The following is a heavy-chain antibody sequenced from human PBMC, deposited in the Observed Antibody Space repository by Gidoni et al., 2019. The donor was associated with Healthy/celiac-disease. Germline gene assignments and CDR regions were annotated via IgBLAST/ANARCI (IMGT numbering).Heavy chain of an antibody. J-gene: IGHJ4*02. CDR1: GFTFGSYD. D-gene: IGHD3-10*01. CDR2: ISVSGGST. V-gene: IGHV3-23*01. Sequence: EVQLLESGGGLVQPGGSLGLSCAASGFTFGSYDMRWVRQAPGKGLEWVSAISVSGGSTYYAASVKGRFTISRDNSKNTLYLQMNSLRAEDTAVYYCAKWGLLWFGELFYYWGQGTLVTVSS. CDR3: AKWGLLWFGELFYY.